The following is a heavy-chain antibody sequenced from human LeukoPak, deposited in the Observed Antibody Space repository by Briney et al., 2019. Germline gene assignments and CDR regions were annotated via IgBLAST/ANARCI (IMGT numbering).Heavy chain of an antibody. Sequence: NPSETLSLTCTVSGGSISSGGYYWSWIRQPPGKGLEWIGYIYHSGSTYYNPSLKSRVTISVDRSKNQFSLKLSSVTAADTAVYYCARVQTTYCSSTSCHTPYHMDVWGKGTTVTVSS. CDR1: GGSISSGGYY. V-gene: IGHV4-30-2*01. D-gene: IGHD2-2*01. CDR3: ARVQTTYCSSTSCHTPYHMDV. CDR2: IYHSGST. J-gene: IGHJ6*03.